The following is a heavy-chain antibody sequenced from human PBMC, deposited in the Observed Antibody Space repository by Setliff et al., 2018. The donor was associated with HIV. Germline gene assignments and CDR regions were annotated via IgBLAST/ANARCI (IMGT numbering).Heavy chain of an antibody. CDR3: ARSFSRSEKFLLDY. Sequence: SETLSLTCAVYGGSLSGYYWSWIRQPPGKRLEWIGEIIHSENINYNPSLKSRVTISMDTSKNQFSLEVSSVTAADTAVYYCARSFSRSEKFLLDYWGQGALVTVSS. CDR1: GGSLSGYY. V-gene: IGHV4-34*12. CDR2: IIHSENI. J-gene: IGHJ4*02. D-gene: IGHD2-15*01.